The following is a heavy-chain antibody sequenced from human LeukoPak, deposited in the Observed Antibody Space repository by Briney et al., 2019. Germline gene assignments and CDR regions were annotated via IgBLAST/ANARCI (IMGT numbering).Heavy chain of an antibody. D-gene: IGHD1-26*01. CDR1: GFTFSSYA. CDR3: AKDFGGDRGIVGATIPTGY. J-gene: IGHJ4*02. CDR2: ISGSGGST. Sequence: GGSLRLSCAASGFTFSSYAMSWVRQAPGKGLEWVSAISGSGGSTYYADSVKGRFTISRDNSKNTLYLQMNSLRVEDTAVYYCAKDFGGDRGIVGATIPTGYWGQGTLVTVSS. V-gene: IGHV3-23*01.